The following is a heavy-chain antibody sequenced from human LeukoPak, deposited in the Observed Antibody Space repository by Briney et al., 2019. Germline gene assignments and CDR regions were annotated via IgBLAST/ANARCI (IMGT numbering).Heavy chain of an antibody. Sequence: SETLSLTCAVYGGSFSGYYWSWIRQPPGKGLEWIGEINHSGSTNYNPSLKSRVTISVDTSKNQFSLELSSVTAAGTAVCYCARGRRVWIAAAGTLDYWGQGTLVTVSS. V-gene: IGHV4-34*01. CDR2: INHSGST. CDR1: GGSFSGYY. J-gene: IGHJ4*02. CDR3: ARGRRVWIAAAGTLDY. D-gene: IGHD6-13*01.